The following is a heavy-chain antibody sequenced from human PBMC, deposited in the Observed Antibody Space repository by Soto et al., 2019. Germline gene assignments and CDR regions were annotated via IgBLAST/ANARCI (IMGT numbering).Heavy chain of an antibody. Sequence: ASVKVSCKASGYTFTSYGISWVRQAPGQGLEWMGWISAYNGNTNYAQKLQGRVTMTTDTSTSTAYMELRSLRSDDTAVYYCARIYRLGYCISTSCDWFDPWGQGTLVTVSS. CDR2: ISAYNGNT. V-gene: IGHV1-18*01. CDR1: GYTFTSYG. D-gene: IGHD2-2*01. CDR3: ARIYRLGYCISTSCDWFDP. J-gene: IGHJ5*02.